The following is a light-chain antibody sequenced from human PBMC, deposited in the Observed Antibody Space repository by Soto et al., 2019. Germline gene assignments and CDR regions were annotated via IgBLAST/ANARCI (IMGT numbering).Light chain of an antibody. V-gene: IGKV1-5*01. J-gene: IGKJ2*01. CDR2: DAS. CDR3: QQYKNLYT. CDR1: QTISGW. Sequence: IQMTQSPSTLSASVGDRVTLTCRASQTISGWLAWYQQRPGKPPKLLIYDASTLHSGVPPRFSGSESETEYTLTISALQPDDSPTYYCQQYKNLYTFARGTRLEIK.